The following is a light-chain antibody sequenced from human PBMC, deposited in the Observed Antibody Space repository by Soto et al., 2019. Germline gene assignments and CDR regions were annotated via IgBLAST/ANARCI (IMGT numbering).Light chain of an antibody. Sequence: DIVITQSPATLSVSPGERATLSCRASQSVSSDLAWYHQKPGQAPRLLIYGASTRATGVPARFSGSGSGTDFTLTISTLEPENFAFYYCQQRSSWPRTFGLGTMVDVK. V-gene: IGKV3-11*01. CDR3: QQRSSWPRT. J-gene: IGKJ1*01. CDR1: QSVSSD. CDR2: GAS.